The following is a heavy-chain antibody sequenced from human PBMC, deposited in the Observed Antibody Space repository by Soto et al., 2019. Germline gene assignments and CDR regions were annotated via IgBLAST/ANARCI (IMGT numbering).Heavy chain of an antibody. CDR3: ARGEYCSSTSCYTGMADY. CDR2: IWYDGSNK. Sequence: QVQLVESGGGVVQPGRSLRLSCAASGFTFSSYGMHWVRHAPGKGLEWVAVIWYDGSNKYYADSVKGRFTISRDNSKNTRYLQMNSLRAEDTAVYYCARGEYCSSTSCYTGMADYWGQGPLVTVSS. CDR1: GFTFSSYG. V-gene: IGHV3-33*01. J-gene: IGHJ4*02. D-gene: IGHD2-2*02.